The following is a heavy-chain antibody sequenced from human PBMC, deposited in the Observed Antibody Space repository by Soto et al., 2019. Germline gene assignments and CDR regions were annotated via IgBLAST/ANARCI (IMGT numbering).Heavy chain of an antibody. CDR2: ISYDGVNR. Sequence: QVQLVESGGGAVQPGRSLRLSCVASGSTFSNYGMHWVRQAPGKGLERVAGISYDGVNRNYKDAVKGRFTIYRDNSKNTLSLLMISVRGEDTAVYYCAKDSVESVGLVPADLASWGQGPGVTVSS. D-gene: IGHD3-9*01. J-gene: IGHJ5*02. CDR1: GSTFSNYG. CDR3: AKDSVESVGLVPADLAS. V-gene: IGHV3-30*18.